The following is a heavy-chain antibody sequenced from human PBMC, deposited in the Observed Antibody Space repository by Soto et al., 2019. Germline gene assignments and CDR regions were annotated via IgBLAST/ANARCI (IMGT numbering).Heavy chain of an antibody. V-gene: IGHV1-69*01. CDR1: GGTFSSYA. CDR2: IIPIFGTA. Sequence: QVQLVQSGAEVKKPGSSVKFSCKASGGTFSSYAISWVRQAPGRGLERLGGIIPIFGTANYAQKFQCRVTITADEYTRTAYMELSGLRSEESDVYYCARYVLRYFDWVLGLDCWGQGTLVTVSS. D-gene: IGHD3-9*01. CDR3: ARYVLRYFDWVLGLDC. J-gene: IGHJ4*02.